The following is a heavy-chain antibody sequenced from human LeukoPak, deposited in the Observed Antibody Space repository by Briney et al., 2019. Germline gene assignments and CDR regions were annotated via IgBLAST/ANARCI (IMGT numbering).Heavy chain of an antibody. D-gene: IGHD5-12*01. CDR1: GFIVSSNH. Sequence: GGSLRLSCAASGFIVSSNHMTWVRQAPGKGLEWVSVIYSGGSTYYADSVKGRFTISRDNSKNTLYLQMNSLRAEDTAVYYCSREWNYWGQGTLVTVSS. V-gene: IGHV3-53*01. J-gene: IGHJ4*02. CDR3: SREWNY. CDR2: IYSGGST.